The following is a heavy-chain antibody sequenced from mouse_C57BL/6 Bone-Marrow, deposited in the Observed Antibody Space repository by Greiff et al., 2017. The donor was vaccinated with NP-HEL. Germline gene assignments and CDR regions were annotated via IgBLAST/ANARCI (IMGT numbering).Heavy chain of an antibody. CDR2: IWTGGGT. J-gene: IGHJ4*01. CDR1: GFSLTSYA. V-gene: IGHV2-9-1*01. D-gene: IGHD2-4*01. CDR3: ARISTMITTRRYYYAMDY. Sequence: VKLQESGPGLVAPSQSLSITCTVSGFSLTSYAISWVRQPPGKGLEWLGVIWTGGGTNYNSALKSRLSISKDNSKSQVFLKMNSLQTDDTARYYCARISTMITTRRYYYAMDYWGQGTSVTVSS.